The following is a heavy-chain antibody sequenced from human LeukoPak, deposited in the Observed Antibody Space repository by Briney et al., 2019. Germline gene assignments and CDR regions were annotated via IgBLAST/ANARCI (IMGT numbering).Heavy chain of an antibody. CDR2: IYYSGST. CDR1: GGSIGSSNNY. CDR3: AREGGKRSPYYYYMDV. V-gene: IGHV4-61*01. D-gene: IGHD4-23*01. J-gene: IGHJ6*03. Sequence: SETLSPTCTVSGGSIGSSNNYWGWIRQPPGKGLEWIGYIYYSGSTNYHPSLKSRVTISVDTSKNQFSLKLSSVAAADTAVYYCAREGGKRSPYYYYMDVWGKGTTVTVSS.